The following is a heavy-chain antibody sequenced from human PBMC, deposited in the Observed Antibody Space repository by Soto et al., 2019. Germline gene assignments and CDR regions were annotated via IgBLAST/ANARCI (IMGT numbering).Heavy chain of an antibody. V-gene: IGHV2-70*01. CDR1: GVSLSTSGMC. CDR3: ARSSGYYYYYGVDV. CDR2: IDWNDDK. D-gene: IGHD6-19*01. J-gene: IGHJ6*02. Sequence: SGPTLVNPTQTLTLTCTFSGVSLSTSGMCVSWIRQPPGKALEWLALIDWNDDKYYSTSLKSRLTISRDTSKTQVVLTVTNMDPVDTATYYCARSSGYYYYYGVDVWGQGTSVNVSS.